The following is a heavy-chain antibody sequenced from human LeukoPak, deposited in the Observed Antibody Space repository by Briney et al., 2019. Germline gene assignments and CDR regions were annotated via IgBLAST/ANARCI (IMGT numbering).Heavy chain of an antibody. J-gene: IGHJ3*02. CDR1: GFTVSSKY. V-gene: IGHV3-66*01. D-gene: IGHD4/OR15-4a*01. CDR3: ARTGANDAFDI. CDR2: IYSGGST. Sequence: PGGSLRLSCAASGFTVSSKYMSWVGQAPGKGLEWVSIIYSGGSTYYADSVRARFTISRDNSKNTLYLQMSSLRAEDTAVYYCARTGANDAFDIWGQGTMVTVSS.